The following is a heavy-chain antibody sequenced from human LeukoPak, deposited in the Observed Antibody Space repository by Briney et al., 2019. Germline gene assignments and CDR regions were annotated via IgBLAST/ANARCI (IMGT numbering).Heavy chain of an antibody. CDR1: GFTFSSYA. Sequence: PGRSLRLSCAASGFTFSSYAMHWVRQAPGKGLERVAVISYDGSNKYYADSVKGRFTISRDNSKNTLYLQMNSLRAEDTAVYYCARDLIVVVPAAIKAGSDWFDPWGQGTLVTVSS. CDR3: ARDLIVVVPAAIKAGSDWFDP. J-gene: IGHJ5*02. V-gene: IGHV3-30*04. D-gene: IGHD2-2*01. CDR2: ISYDGSNK.